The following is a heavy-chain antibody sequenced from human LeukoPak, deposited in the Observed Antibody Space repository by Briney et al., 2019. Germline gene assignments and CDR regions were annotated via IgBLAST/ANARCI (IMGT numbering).Heavy chain of an antibody. V-gene: IGHV3-15*01. CDR3: TTAANYYDSSGYLDY. Sequence: AGGSLRLSCAASGFTFSNAWMSWVRQAPEKGLEWVGRIKSKTDGGTTDYAAPVKGGFTISRDDSKNTLYLQMNSLKTEDTAVYYCTTAANYYDSSGYLDYWGQGTLVTVSS. D-gene: IGHD3-22*01. CDR1: GFTFSNAW. CDR2: IKSKTDGGTT. J-gene: IGHJ4*02.